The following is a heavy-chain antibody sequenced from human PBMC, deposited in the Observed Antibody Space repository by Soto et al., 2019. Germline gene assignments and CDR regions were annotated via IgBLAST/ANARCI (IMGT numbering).Heavy chain of an antibody. CDR2: INHSGST. J-gene: IGHJ4*02. V-gene: IGHV4-34*01. D-gene: IGHD5-12*01. CDR3: ARFGSGYDSY. Sequence: SETLSLTCAVYGGSFSGYYWSWIRQPPGKGLEWIGGINHSGSTNYNPSLKSRVTISVDTSKNQFSLKLSSVTAADTAVYYCARFGSGYDSYWGQGTLVTVSS. CDR1: GGSFSGYY.